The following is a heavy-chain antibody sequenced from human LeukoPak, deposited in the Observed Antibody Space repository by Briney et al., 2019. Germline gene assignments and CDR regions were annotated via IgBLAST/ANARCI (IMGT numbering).Heavy chain of an antibody. CDR1: GFTFSSYN. CDR3: ARAVGYCSGGSCRNPSDY. J-gene: IGHJ4*02. V-gene: IGHV3-33*01. Sequence: VQPGRSLRLSCAASGFTFSSYNMHWVRQAPGKGLEWVAVIWYDGSNKYYADSVKGRFTISRDNSKNTLYLQMNSLRAEDTAVYYCARAVGYCSGGSCRNPSDYWGQGTLVTVSS. D-gene: IGHD2-15*01. CDR2: IWYDGSNK.